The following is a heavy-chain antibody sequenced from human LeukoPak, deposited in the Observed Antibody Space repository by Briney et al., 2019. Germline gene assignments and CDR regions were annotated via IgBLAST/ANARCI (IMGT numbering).Heavy chain of an antibody. D-gene: IGHD3-3*01. V-gene: IGHV1-69*05. J-gene: IGHJ5*02. CDR3: ARAHPTIFGVVIISWFDP. CDR2: IIPIFGTA. Sequence: SVKVSCKASGGTFSSYAISWVRQAPGQGLEWMGGIIPIFGTANYAQKFQGRVTTTTDESASTAYMELSSLRSEDTAVYYCARAHPTIFGVVIISWFDPWGQGTLVTVSS. CDR1: GGTFSSYA.